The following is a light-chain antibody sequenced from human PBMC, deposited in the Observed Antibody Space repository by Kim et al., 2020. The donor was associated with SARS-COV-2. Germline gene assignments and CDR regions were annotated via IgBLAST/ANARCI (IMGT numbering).Light chain of an antibody. J-gene: IGLJ1*01. CDR2: QDF. CDR3: QTWDSGRYV. Sequence: GDNFASWYQQKSGQAPVVVIYQDFKRPSGIPERFSGSNSGNTATLTISGTQAMDEADYYCQTWDSGRYVFGAGTKVTVL. V-gene: IGLV3-1*01. CDR1: GDNF.